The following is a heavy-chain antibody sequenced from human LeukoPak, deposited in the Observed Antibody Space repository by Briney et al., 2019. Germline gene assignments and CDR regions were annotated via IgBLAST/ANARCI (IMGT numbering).Heavy chain of an antibody. J-gene: IGHJ6*03. Sequence: GGSLTLPCAASGFPLSSFWMSWVRPPPGKGREWVANIKQGGSEKYYVDSVKGRFTISRDNAKNSLYLQMNSLRAEDTAVYYCARALVDGYSSSWYYYYMDVWGKGTTVTVSS. CDR1: GFPLSSFW. CDR3: ARALVDGYSSSWYYYYMDV. D-gene: IGHD6-13*01. V-gene: IGHV3-7*01. CDR2: IKQGGSEK.